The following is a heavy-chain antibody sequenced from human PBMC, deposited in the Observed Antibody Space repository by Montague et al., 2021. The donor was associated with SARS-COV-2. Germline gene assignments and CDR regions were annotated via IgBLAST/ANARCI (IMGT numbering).Heavy chain of an antibody. D-gene: IGHD3-22*01. V-gene: IGHV4-39*07. CDR3: ARDAPAAYDYDNSGLRH. CDR2: IYHTGST. CDR1: RGSLRLTSYH. J-gene: IGHJ4*02. Sequence: SESQSLTCTVSRGSLRLTSYHWGWIRQPPGKGLEWIGSIYHTGSTYYDPSLESRVTMSVDNSKKQVSLKLRSVTAADTAVYYCARDAPAAYDYDNSGLRHWGQGTLVTVSS.